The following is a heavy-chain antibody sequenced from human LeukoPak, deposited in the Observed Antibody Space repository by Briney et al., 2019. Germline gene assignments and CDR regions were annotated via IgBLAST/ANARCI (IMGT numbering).Heavy chain of an antibody. D-gene: IGHD3-10*01. Sequence: GGSLRLSCAASGFTFSSYEMNWVRQAPGKGLEWVSYISSSGSTIYYADSVKGRFTISRDNAKNSLYLQMNSLRAEDTAVYYCARGIHASGGYGSGSYYPYWGQGTLVTVSS. J-gene: IGHJ4*02. CDR2: ISSSGSTI. CDR3: ARGIHASGGYGSGSYYPY. CDR1: GFTFSSYE. V-gene: IGHV3-48*03.